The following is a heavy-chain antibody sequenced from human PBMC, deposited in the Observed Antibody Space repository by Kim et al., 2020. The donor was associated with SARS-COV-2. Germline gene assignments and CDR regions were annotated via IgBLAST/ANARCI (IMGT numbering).Heavy chain of an antibody. V-gene: IGHV3-13*01. CDR3: ARDFGWAVAGPQPTYRMDV. Sequence: GGSLRLSCAASGFTFSSYDMHWVRQATGKGLEWVSAIGTAGDTYYPGSVKGRFTISRENAKNSLYLQMNILRAGNTAVYYCARDFGWAVAGPQPTYRMDVWGQGTPVTVSS. J-gene: IGHJ6*02. CDR2: IGTAGDT. CDR1: GFTFSSYD. D-gene: IGHD6-19*01.